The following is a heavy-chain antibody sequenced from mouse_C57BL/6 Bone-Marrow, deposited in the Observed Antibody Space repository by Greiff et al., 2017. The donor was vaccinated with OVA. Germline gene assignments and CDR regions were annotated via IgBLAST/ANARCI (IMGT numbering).Heavy chain of an antibody. CDR1: GFNIKDDY. Sequence: EVKLVESGAELVRPGASVKLSCTASGFNIKDDYMHWVKQRPEQGLEWIGWIDPENGDTEYASKFQGKATITADTSSNTAYLQLSSLTSEDTAVYYCTTEGLRFNYWGQGTSVTVSS. CDR3: TTEGLRFNY. D-gene: IGHD2-4*01. CDR2: IDPENGDT. V-gene: IGHV14-4*01. J-gene: IGHJ4*01.